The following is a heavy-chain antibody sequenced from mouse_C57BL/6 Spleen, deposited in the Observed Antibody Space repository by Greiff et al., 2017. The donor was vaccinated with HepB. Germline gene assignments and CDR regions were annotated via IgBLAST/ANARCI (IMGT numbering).Heavy chain of an antibody. D-gene: IGHD2-5*01. J-gene: IGHJ4*01. CDR2: IWRGGST. V-gene: IGHV2-5*01. Sequence: QVQLKQSGPGLVQPSQSLSITCTVSGFSLTSYGVHWVRQSPGKGLEWLGVIWRGGSTDYNAAFMSRLSITKDNSKSQVFFKMISLQADDTAIYYCAKAAYYSNYEEVDYAMDYWGQGTSVTVSS. CDR3: AKAAYYSNYEEVDYAMDY. CDR1: GFSLTSYG.